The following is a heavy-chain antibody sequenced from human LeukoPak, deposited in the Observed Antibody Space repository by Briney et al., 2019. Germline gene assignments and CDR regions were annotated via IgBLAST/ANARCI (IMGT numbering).Heavy chain of an antibody. V-gene: IGHV3-7*01. Sequence: PGGSLRLSCAASGFTFSSYWMSWVRQAPGEGLEWVTNIKQDGSEKYYVDSVKGRFTISRDNAKNSLYLQMNSLRPDDTAVYYCARTQCMELLTTYFDYWGQGTLVTVSS. CDR3: ARTQCMELLTTYFDY. CDR1: GFTFSSYW. J-gene: IGHJ4*02. CDR2: IKQDGSEK. D-gene: IGHD1-26*01.